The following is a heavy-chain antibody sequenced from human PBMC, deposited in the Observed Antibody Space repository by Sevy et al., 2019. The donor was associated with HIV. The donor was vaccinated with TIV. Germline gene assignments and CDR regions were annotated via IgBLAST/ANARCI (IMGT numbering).Heavy chain of an antibody. V-gene: IGHV3-11*01. Sequence: GGSLRLSCAASGFILSDYYMTWVRQAPGKGLEWVSYISGNDDTIYYADSVKGRFTISRDNTKNSLYLQMNSLRAEETAGYYCARDHVKDGDLGDYYYYAMDVWGQGTTVTVSS. CDR3: ARDHVKDGDLGDYYYYAMDV. CDR2: ISGNDDTI. D-gene: IGHD4-17*01. J-gene: IGHJ6*02. CDR1: GFILSDYY.